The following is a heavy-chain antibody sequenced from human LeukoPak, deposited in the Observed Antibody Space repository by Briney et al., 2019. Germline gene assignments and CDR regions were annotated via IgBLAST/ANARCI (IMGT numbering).Heavy chain of an antibody. CDR2: ISGSGGST. J-gene: IGHJ3*02. V-gene: IGHV3-23*01. D-gene: IGHD3-16*01. CDR1: GFTFSSYA. CDR3: AKLGLRFPFNAFDI. Sequence: PGGSLRLSCAAPGFTFSSYAMSWVRQAPGKGLEWVSAISGSGGSTYYADSVKGRFTISRDNSKNTLYLQMNSLRAEDTALYCCAKLGLRFPFNAFDIWGQRTMVTVSS.